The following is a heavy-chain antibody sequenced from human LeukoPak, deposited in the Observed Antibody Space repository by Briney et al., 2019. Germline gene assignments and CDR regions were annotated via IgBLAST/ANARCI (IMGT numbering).Heavy chain of an antibody. D-gene: IGHD3-22*01. CDR1: GYSISSGYY. CDR3: ARYYYDSSGYYYVDAGFDY. CDR2: IYYSGST. Sequence: PSETLSLTCTVSGYSISSGYYWGWIRQPPGKGLEWIGSIYYSGSTYYNPSLKSRVTISVDTSKNQFSLKLSSVTAADTAVYYCARYYYDSSGYYYVDAGFDYWGQGTLVTVSS. V-gene: IGHV4-38-2*02. J-gene: IGHJ4*02.